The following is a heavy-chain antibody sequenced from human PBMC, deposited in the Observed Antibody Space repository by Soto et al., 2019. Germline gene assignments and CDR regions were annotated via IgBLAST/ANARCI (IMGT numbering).Heavy chain of an antibody. CDR2: ISGSGGST. Sequence: EVQLLESGGGLVQPGGSLRLSCAASGFTFSSSAMNWVRQAPGMGLEWVSAISGSGGSTYYADSVKGRFTISRDNSQNTLYLQMNSLTAEDAAVYYCAKPGIFHGSGSYFPFHSWGQGTLVTVSS. CDR3: AKPGIFHGSGSYFPFHS. V-gene: IGHV3-23*01. J-gene: IGHJ4*02. CDR1: GFTFSSSA. D-gene: IGHD3-10*01.